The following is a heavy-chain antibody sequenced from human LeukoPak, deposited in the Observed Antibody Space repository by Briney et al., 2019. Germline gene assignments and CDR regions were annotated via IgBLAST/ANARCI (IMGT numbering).Heavy chain of an antibody. CDR3: ARDLPIPDY. Sequence: GGSLRLSCAASGSTFSSYGMHWVRQAPGKGLEWVAVIWYDGSNKYYADSVKGRFTISRDISKNTLYLQMNSLRAEDTAVYYCARDLPIPDYWGQGTLVTVSS. J-gene: IGHJ4*02. V-gene: IGHV3-33*01. CDR2: IWYDGSNK. CDR1: GSTFSSYG.